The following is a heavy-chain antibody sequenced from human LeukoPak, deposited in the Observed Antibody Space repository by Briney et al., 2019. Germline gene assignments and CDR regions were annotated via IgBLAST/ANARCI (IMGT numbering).Heavy chain of an antibody. CDR3: ARVQWLRQIDY. CDR1: GGSIISGASN. Sequence: SETLSLTCTVSGGSIISGASNWTWIRQHPGKGLESIGYIYSNGNTYYNPSLKSRVTISVDTSKNQFSLKLISVTAADTAVYYCARVQWLRQIDYWGQGTLVIVSS. V-gene: IGHV4-31*03. D-gene: IGHD5-12*01. CDR2: IYSNGNT. J-gene: IGHJ4*02.